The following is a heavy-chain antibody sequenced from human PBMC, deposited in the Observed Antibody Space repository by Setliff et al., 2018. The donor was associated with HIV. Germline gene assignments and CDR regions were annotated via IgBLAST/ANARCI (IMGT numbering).Heavy chain of an antibody. CDR3: ARTTNGYYFDC. CDR1: GFTFSSYW. Sequence: PGGSLSLSCAASGFTFSSYWMHWVRQAPGKGLVWVSRINSDGSSTSNADSVKDRFTISRDNAKSTVYLQMNNLRAEDTAVYYCARTTNGYYFDCWGQGTLFTVSS. CDR2: INSDGSST. J-gene: IGHJ4*02. V-gene: IGHV3-74*01. D-gene: IGHD2-8*01.